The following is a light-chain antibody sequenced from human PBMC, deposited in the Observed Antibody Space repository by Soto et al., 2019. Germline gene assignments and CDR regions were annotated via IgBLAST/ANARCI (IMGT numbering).Light chain of an antibody. CDR2: EAS. CDR1: QSVSNY. J-gene: IGKJ3*01. Sequence: EIVLTQTPATLSVSPGDRVTLSCRASQSVSNYLTWYQQKPGQAPRLLIYEASKRATGIPARFSGSGSGTDFTLTISSLETEDFAVYFCHQYSRWPRETFGPGTKVDIK. CDR3: HQYSRWPRET. V-gene: IGKV3-11*01.